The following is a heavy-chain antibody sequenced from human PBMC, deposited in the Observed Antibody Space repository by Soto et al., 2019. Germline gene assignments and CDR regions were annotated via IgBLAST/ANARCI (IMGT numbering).Heavy chain of an antibody. V-gene: IGHV3-30-3*01. CDR3: ARDLPEPGPWLLSPLYYYYGMDV. CDR1: GFTFSSYA. Sequence: GGSLRLSCAASGFTFSSYAMHWVRQAPGKGLEWVAVISYDGSNKYYADSVKGRFTISRDNSKNTLYLQMNSLRAEDTAVYYCARDLPEPGPWLLSPLYYYYGMDVWGQGTTVTVSS. CDR2: ISYDGSNK. D-gene: IGHD3-3*01. J-gene: IGHJ6*02.